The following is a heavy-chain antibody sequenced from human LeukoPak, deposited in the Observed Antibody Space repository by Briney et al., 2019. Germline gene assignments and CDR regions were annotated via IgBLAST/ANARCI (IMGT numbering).Heavy chain of an antibody. Sequence: PSETLSLTCAVYGGSFSGYYWGWIRQPPGKGLEWIGSIYYSGSTYYNPSLKSRVTISVDTSKNQFSLKLSSVTAADTAVYYCARQQYYYDSSGYYYVDAFDIWGQGTMVTVSS. CDR2: IYYSGST. V-gene: IGHV4-39*01. J-gene: IGHJ3*02. D-gene: IGHD3-22*01. CDR1: GGSFSGYY. CDR3: ARQQYYYDSSGYYYVDAFDI.